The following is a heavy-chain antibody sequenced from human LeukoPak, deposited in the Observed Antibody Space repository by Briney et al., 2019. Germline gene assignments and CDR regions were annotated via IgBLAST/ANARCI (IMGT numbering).Heavy chain of an antibody. Sequence: PGGSLRLSCAASGFTFSSYSMNWVRQAPGKGLEWVSSIGSDSSYIYYTDSVKGRFTISRDNAKNSLCLQMNSLRAEDTAVYYCATGDGYWGQGTLVTVSS. CDR2: IGSDSSYI. CDR3: ATGDGY. V-gene: IGHV3-21*01. D-gene: IGHD7-27*01. CDR1: GFTFSSYS. J-gene: IGHJ4*02.